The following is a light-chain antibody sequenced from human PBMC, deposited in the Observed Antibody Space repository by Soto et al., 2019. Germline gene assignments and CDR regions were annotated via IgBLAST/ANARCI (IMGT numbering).Light chain of an antibody. J-gene: IGKJ2*01. CDR3: HQYGISPYT. V-gene: IGKV3-20*01. Sequence: IVLTQSPGTLSLSPGERATLSCRASQSVHSNYLAWYQHKPGQAPRLLIYGTSSSATGIPDRFSGSGSGTDFTLTSGRLEPADFAVYYCHQYGISPYTFGQGTKLEIK. CDR1: QSVHSNY. CDR2: GTS.